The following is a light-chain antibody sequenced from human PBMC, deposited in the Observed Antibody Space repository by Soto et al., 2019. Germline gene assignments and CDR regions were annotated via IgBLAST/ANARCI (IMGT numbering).Light chain of an antibody. V-gene: IGKV1-39*01. CDR3: QQSFSTPHT. Sequence: DLQMTQSPSSLSASVGDRITITCQASQDIRNYLSWYQQKPGKAPKLLINVASTLQGGVPSRFSGSGSGTEFTLAISSLLPEDSATDYCQQSFSTPHTFGGGTKVHIK. J-gene: IGKJ4*01. CDR1: QDIRNY. CDR2: VAS.